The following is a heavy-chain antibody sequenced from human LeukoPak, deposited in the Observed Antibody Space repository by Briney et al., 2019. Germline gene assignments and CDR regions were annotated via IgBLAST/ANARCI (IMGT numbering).Heavy chain of an antibody. CDR2: ISGSGGTT. J-gene: IGHJ4*02. Sequence: GGSLRLSCAASGFTFSSYAMNWVRQAPGKGLEWVSVISGSGGTTHFADSVKGRFTISRDNSKNTLYLQMNSLRPEDTAVYYCAKSYFGSGTYYPYDYWGQETLVTVSS. CDR3: AKSYFGSGTYYPYDY. CDR1: GFTFSSYA. D-gene: IGHD3-10*01. V-gene: IGHV3-23*01.